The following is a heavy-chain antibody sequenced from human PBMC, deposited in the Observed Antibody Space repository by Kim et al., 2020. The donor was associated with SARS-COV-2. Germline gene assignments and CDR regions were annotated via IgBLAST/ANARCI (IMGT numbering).Heavy chain of an antibody. CDR1: GFTLSTCW. Sequence: GGSLRLSCVASGFTLSTCWMHWVRQAPGKGLEWLATINEVGSEKYYVDSVKGRFTISRDNAKNSLFLQMNSLGAEDTAVYYCARDAVGTSPLGYWGQGTLVTVSS. J-gene: IGHJ4*02. CDR2: INEVGSEK. V-gene: IGHV3-7*01. D-gene: IGHD3-10*01. CDR3: ARDAVGTSPLGY.